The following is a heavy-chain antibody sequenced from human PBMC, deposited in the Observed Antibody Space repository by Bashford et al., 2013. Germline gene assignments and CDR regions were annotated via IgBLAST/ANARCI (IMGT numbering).Heavy chain of an antibody. D-gene: IGHD1-26*01. Sequence: SETLSLTCTVSGVSISSYHWSWIRQSAGKGLEWIGRIHTSGTTNYEPSLKSRVTMSGDTSKNQFSLKLTSVTAADTAVYYCARGERLGPDYWDQGTLVTVSS. V-gene: IGHV4-4*07. J-gene: IGHJ4*02. CDR1: GVSISSYH. CDR3: ARGERLGPDY. CDR2: IHTSGTT.